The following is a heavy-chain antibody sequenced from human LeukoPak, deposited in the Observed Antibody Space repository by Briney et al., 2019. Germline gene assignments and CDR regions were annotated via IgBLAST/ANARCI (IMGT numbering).Heavy chain of an antibody. D-gene: IGHD3-16*01. CDR1: GGSISSYY. J-gene: IGHJ3*02. CDR3: ARDFGVAAFDI. CDR2: IYYSGST. Sequence: PSETLSLTCTVSGGSISSYYWSWIRQPPGKGLEWTGYIYYSGSTNYNPSLKSRVTISVDTSKNQFSLKLSSVTAADTAVYYRARDFGVAAFDIWGQGTMVTVSS. V-gene: IGHV4-59*01.